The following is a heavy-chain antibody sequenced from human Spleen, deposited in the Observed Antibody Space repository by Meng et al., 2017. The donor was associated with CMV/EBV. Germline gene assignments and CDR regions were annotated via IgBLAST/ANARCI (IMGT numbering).Heavy chain of an antibody. CDR2: IIPILGIA. CDR1: GGTFSSYA. Sequence: SVKVSCTASGGTFSSYAIRWVRQAPGQGLEWMGGIIPILGIANYAQKFQGRVTITADKSTSTAYMELSSLRSEDTAVYYCARDPIPRTMVRGVGLAYYYYYGMDVWGQGTTVTVSS. CDR3: ARDPIPRTMVRGVGLAYYYYYGMDV. V-gene: IGHV1-69*10. D-gene: IGHD3-10*01. J-gene: IGHJ6*02.